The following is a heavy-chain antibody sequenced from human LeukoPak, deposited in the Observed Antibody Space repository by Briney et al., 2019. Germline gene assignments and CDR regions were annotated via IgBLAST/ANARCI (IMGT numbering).Heavy chain of an antibody. CDR1: GFTFSSYA. V-gene: IGHV3-21*01. CDR3: ARGGIITSYAFEI. D-gene: IGHD1-26*01. J-gene: IGHJ3*02. CDR2: ISTTSSYI. Sequence: GGSLRLSCAASGFTFSSYAMSWDRQAPGKGLEWVSCISTTSSYIFYADSVRGRFTISRDNAKNSLYLQMDSLRAEDTAVYYCARGGIITSYAFEIWGQGTMVTVSS.